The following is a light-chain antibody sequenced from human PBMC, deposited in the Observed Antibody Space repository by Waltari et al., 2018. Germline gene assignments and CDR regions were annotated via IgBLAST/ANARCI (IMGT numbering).Light chain of an antibody. Sequence: EIVLTQSPGAQSLSPGERATLSCRASQSVTSIYLAWYQQKPGQAPRLLIYGVSSRATGIPDRFSGSGSGTDFTLTISRLEPEDFAVYYCQQYGTSPWTFGQGTKVEIK. J-gene: IGKJ1*01. V-gene: IGKV3-20*01. CDR3: QQYGTSPWT. CDR2: GVS. CDR1: QSVTSIY.